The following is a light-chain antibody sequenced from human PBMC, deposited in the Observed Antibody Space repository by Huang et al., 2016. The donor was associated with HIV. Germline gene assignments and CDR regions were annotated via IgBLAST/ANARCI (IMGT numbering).Light chain of an antibody. CDR2: GAS. J-gene: IGKJ1*01. CDR1: QSVSSN. CDR3: QQYNNWPGT. V-gene: IGKV3-15*01. Sequence: EIVMTQSPATLSVSPGESATLSCRASQSVSSNLAWYQQKPGQAPRLLIYGASTRATGSPARFSGSGSGTEFTLTISSLQSEDFAVYYCQQYNNWPGTFGQGTKVEIK.